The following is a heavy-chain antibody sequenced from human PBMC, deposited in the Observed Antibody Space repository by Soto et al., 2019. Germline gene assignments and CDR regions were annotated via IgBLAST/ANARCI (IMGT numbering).Heavy chain of an antibody. CDR2: ISAYNDNT. V-gene: IGHV1-18*01. CDR3: ARASIAAAGTALDY. D-gene: IGHD6-13*01. J-gene: IGHJ4*02. CDR1: GYTFTSYG. Sequence: ASVKVSCKASGYTFTSYGISWVRQAPGQGLEWMGWISAYNDNTNYAQKLQGRVTMTTDTSTSTAYMELRSLRSDDTAVYYCARASIAAAGTALDYWGQGTLVPVAS.